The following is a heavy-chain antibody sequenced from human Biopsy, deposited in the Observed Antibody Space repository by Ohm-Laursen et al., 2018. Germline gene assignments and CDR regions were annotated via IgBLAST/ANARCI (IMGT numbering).Heavy chain of an antibody. D-gene: IGHD3-22*01. CDR1: GGTFSASG. CDR3: ARHRYYYDSSPLEY. J-gene: IGHJ4*02. V-gene: IGHV1-69*06. Sequence: ASVYASCQVIGGTFSASGISSVRLAPGPGLGFVGGIIPIFQTTHYAQSFQGRVTIVADKSTSTAYMELSSLRSEDTAIYYCARHRYYYDSSPLEYWGQGTLVTVSS. CDR2: IIPIFQTT.